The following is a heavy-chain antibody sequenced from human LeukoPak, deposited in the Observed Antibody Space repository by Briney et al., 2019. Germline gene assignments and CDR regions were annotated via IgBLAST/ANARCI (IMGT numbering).Heavy chain of an antibody. Sequence: ASVKVSCKAAAYSFRDYFIHWVRQAPGQGLEWMGRISPTTGATDYAQQFQGRVTMTRDTSINTTYLEVNSLRSDDTAFYYCARCGEGLRGSWFDPWGQGTLVSVSS. CDR3: ARCGEGLRGSWFDP. CDR2: ISPTTGAT. D-gene: IGHD3-10*01. J-gene: IGHJ5*02. CDR1: AYSFRDYF. V-gene: IGHV1-2*02.